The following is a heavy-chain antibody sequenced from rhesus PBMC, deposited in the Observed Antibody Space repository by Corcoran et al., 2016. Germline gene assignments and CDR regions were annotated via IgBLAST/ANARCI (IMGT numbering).Heavy chain of an antibody. J-gene: IGHJ4*01. Sequence: QVTLKESGPALVKPTQTLTLTCTFSGFSPSTSGMGVGWIRQPPGKTLEWLAHIYWDDDKRYRTSLKSRLTISKDTSKNQVVLTMTNMDPVDTATYYCARSTVLVVVAQDYFDYWGQGVLVTVSS. D-gene: IGHD2-21*01. CDR1: GFSPSTSGMG. V-gene: IGHV2-1*01. CDR2: IYWDDDK. CDR3: ARSTVLVVVAQDYFDY.